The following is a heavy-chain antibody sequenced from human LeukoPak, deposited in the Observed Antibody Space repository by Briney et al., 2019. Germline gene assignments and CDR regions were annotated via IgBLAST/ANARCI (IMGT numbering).Heavy chain of an antibody. CDR1: GSIFTSYW. V-gene: IGHV5-51*01. CDR3: ATPGGSSGWYRY. Sequence: GASLQISCKGSGSIFTSYWIGWVRQLPGKGLEWMGIIYPGDSDTRYSPSFQGQVTISADKSISTAYLQWSSLKASDTAMYYCATPGGSSGWYRYWGQGTLVTVSS. D-gene: IGHD6-19*01. J-gene: IGHJ4*02. CDR2: IYPGDSDT.